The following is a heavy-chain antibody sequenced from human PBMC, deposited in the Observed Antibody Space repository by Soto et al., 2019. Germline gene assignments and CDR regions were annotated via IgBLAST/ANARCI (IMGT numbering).Heavy chain of an antibody. J-gene: IGHJ4*02. CDR1: GYSFTSYW. CDR3: ASLVCFWSGYPSGYFDY. V-gene: IGHV5-51*01. D-gene: IGHD3-3*01. CDR2: IYPGDSDT. Sequence: PGESLKISCKGSGYSFTSYWIGWVRQMPGKGLEWMGIIYPGDSDTRYSPSFQGQVTISADKSISTAYLQWSSLKASDTAMYYCASLVCFWSGYPSGYFDYRCQAPLVTVSS.